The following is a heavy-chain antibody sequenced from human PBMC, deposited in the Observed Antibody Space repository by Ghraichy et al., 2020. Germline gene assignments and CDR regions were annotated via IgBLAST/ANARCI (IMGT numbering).Heavy chain of an antibody. CDR1: GYTFTYRY. J-gene: IGHJ5*02. D-gene: IGHD6-6*01. V-gene: IGHV1-45*02. Sequence: SVKVSCKASGYTFTYRYLHWVRQAPGQALEWMGWITPFDGNTNYAQKFQDRVTITRDRSMSTAYMELSSLRSEDTAMYYCAHQGGSSNWFDPWGQGTLVTVSS. CDR2: ITPFDGNT. CDR3: AHQGGSSNWFDP.